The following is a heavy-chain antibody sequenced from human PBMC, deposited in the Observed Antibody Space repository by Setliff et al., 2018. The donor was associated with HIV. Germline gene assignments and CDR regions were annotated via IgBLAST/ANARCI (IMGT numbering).Heavy chain of an antibody. J-gene: IGHJ6*03. V-gene: IGHV4-59*11. CDR1: GDSINTHY. CDR3: NIYYYYYMDV. CDR2: ISHSGNT. Sequence: TSETLSLTCTVSGDSINTHYWSWIRQPPGKGLEWIGCISHSGNTNFNPSLNSRVTISLDTSKNQFSLRLTSLTAADTAVYYCNIYYYYYMDVWGKGTTVTVSS.